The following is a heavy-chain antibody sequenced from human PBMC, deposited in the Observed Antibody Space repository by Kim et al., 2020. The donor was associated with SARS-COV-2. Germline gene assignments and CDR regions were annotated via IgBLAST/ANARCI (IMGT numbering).Heavy chain of an antibody. Sequence: GTTNYNPTLKSRVTMSVHTSQNQFSLKLNAMTAADTAVYFCAGGGGWLTDHWGQGTLVIVSS. J-gene: IGHJ4*02. CDR2: GTT. V-gene: IGHV4-59*09. D-gene: IGHD6-19*01. CDR3: AGGGGWLTDH.